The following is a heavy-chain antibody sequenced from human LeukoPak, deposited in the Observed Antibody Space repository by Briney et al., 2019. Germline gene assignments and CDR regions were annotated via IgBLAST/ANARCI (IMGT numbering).Heavy chain of an antibody. Sequence: GASVKVSCKASGYTFTSYDINWVRQATGQGLEWMGWINPNSGNTGYAQKFQGRVTMTRNTSISTAYMELSSLRSEDTAVYYCATDLEITIFGVAPSENAFDIWGQGTMVTVSS. V-gene: IGHV1-8*01. CDR3: ATDLEITIFGVAPSENAFDI. CDR1: GYTFTSYD. J-gene: IGHJ3*02. CDR2: INPNSGNT. D-gene: IGHD3-3*01.